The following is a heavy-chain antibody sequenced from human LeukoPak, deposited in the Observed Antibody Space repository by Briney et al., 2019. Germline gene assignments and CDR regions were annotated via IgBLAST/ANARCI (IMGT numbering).Heavy chain of an antibody. V-gene: IGHV4-31*03. CDR2: IYYSGST. D-gene: IGHD3-22*01. CDR1: GGSISSGGYY. CDR3: ARGRHYYDSSGRIDY. Sequence: PSETLSLTCTVSGGSISSGGYYWSWIRQHPGKGLEWIGYIYYSGSTYYNPSLKSRVTISVDTSKNQFSLKLSSVTAADTAVYYCARGRHYYDSSGRIDYWGQGTLVTVSS. J-gene: IGHJ4*02.